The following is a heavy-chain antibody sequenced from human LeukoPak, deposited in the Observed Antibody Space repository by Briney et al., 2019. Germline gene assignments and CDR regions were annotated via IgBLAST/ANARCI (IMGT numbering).Heavy chain of an antibody. J-gene: IGHJ4*02. CDR1: GFTFSSYS. CDR2: ISSSSSYI. V-gene: IGHV3-21*01. CDR3: ASAPTSTYGDHVIGY. Sequence: GGSLRLSCAASGFTFSSYSMNWVRQAPGKGLEWVSSISSSSSYIYYADSVKGRFTISRDNAKNSLYLQMNSLRAEDTAVYYCASAPTSTYGDHVIGYWGQGTLVTVSS. D-gene: IGHD4-17*01.